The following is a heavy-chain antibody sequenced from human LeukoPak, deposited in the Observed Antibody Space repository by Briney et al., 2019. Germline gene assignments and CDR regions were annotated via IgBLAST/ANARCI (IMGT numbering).Heavy chain of an antibody. D-gene: IGHD6-6*01. CDR3: ARERGSSSPFDY. Sequence: GGSLRLSCAASGFTFSSYWTHWVHQAPGKGLVWVSRINTDGSSTSYADSVKGRFTISRDNAKNTLYLQMSSLRAEDTAVYYCARERGSSSPFDYWGQGTLVTVSS. J-gene: IGHJ4*02. V-gene: IGHV3-74*01. CDR2: INTDGSST. CDR1: GFTFSSYW.